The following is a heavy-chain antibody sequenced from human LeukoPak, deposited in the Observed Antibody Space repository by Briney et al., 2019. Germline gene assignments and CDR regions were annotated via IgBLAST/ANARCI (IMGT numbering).Heavy chain of an antibody. V-gene: IGHV1-2*04. CDR3: ARSGSSSTGLDF. D-gene: IGHD6-13*01. CDR1: GYTFTGYY. Sequence: ASVKVSCKASGYTFTGYYIHWVRQAPGQGLERMGWINPNSGDTYYAQKFQGWVTMTRDTSISTAYMELSRLKSDDTAVYYCARSGSSSTGLDFWGQGTLATVSS. CDR2: INPNSGDT. J-gene: IGHJ4*02.